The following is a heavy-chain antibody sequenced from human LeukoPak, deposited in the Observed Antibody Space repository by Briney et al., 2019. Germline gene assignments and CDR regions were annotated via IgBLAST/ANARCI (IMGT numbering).Heavy chain of an antibody. D-gene: IGHD6-25*01. CDR2: IYYTGST. V-gene: IGHV4-59*01. CDR1: SGSINSYY. Sequence: SETLSLTCAVSSGSINSYYWSWIRQPPGKGLEWIGYIYYTGSTNFNPSLKSRVTMSLDPSKNQFSLKLNSVTAADTAVYYCATGRAAAGSLGYWGQGTLVNVSS. J-gene: IGHJ4*02. CDR3: ATGRAAAGSLGY.